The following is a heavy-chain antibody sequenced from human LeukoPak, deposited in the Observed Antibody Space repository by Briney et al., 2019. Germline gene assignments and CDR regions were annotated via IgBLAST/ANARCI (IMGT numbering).Heavy chain of an antibody. CDR1: GGSISTSNYY. Sequence: SETLSLTCTVSGGSISTSNYYWGWIRQPPGKGLEWIGNIFYSGSTYYSPSLKSRVTISLDTSRNQFSLKLNSVTAADTAVYYCAKEGDYDILTGYPRGIDYWGQGTLVTVSS. CDR3: AKEGDYDILTGYPRGIDY. V-gene: IGHV4-39*07. CDR2: IFYSGST. D-gene: IGHD3-9*01. J-gene: IGHJ4*02.